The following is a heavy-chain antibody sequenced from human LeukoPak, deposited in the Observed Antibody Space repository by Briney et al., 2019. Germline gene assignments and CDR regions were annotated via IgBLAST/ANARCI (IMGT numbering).Heavy chain of an antibody. D-gene: IGHD3-22*01. Sequence: PSETLSLTCAVYGGSFSGYYWSWIRQPPGKGLEWIGEINHSGSTNYNPSLKSRVTISVDTSKNQFSLKLSSVTAADTAVYYCARGTHGIVVVITSDGEGAFDIWGQGTMVTVSS. CDR3: ARGTHGIVVVITSDGEGAFDI. J-gene: IGHJ3*02. V-gene: IGHV4-34*01. CDR1: GGSFSGYY. CDR2: INHSGST.